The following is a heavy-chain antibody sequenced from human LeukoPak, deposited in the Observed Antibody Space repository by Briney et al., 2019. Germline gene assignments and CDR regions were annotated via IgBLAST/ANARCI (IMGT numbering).Heavy chain of an antibody. CDR3: ARDWVHYGSGNLLNMDV. J-gene: IGHJ6*03. V-gene: IGHV3-53*01. CDR2: IYSGGST. D-gene: IGHD3-10*01. CDR1: GFTVSSNY. Sequence: GESLRLSCAASGFTVSSNYMSWVRQAPGKGLEWVSVIYSGGSTYYADSVKGRFTISRDNSKNTLYLQMNSLRAEDTAVYYCARDWVHYGSGNLLNMDVWGKGTTVTVSS.